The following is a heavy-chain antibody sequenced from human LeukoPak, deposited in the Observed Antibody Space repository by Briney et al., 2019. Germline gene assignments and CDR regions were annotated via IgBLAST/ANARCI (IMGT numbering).Heavy chain of an antibody. Sequence: SETLSLTCTVSGGSISSGSYYWSWIRQPAGKGLEWIGRMYTSGSTNYNPSLKSRVTISVDTSKNQFSLKLSSVTAADTAVCYCARRRSYGSGYPPTNNNWFDPWGQGTLVTVSS. D-gene: IGHD3-10*01. V-gene: IGHV4-61*02. J-gene: IGHJ5*02. CDR1: GGSISSGSYY. CDR2: MYTSGST. CDR3: ARRRSYGSGYPPTNNNWFDP.